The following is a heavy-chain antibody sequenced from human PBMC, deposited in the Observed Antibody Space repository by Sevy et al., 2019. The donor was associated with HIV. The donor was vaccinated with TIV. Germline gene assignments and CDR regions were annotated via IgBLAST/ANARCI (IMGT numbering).Heavy chain of an antibody. J-gene: IGHJ4*02. V-gene: IGHV3-33*01. Sequence: GGSLRLSCAASGFTFSSYGMHWVRQAPGKGLEWVAVIWYDGSNKYYADSVKGRFTISRDNSKNTLYLQMNSLRAEDTAVYYCARVKFTRIGYYYDSSGSIIDYWSQGTLVTVSS. CDR2: IWYDGSNK. CDR3: ARVKFTRIGYYYDSSGSIIDY. D-gene: IGHD3-22*01. CDR1: GFTFSSYG.